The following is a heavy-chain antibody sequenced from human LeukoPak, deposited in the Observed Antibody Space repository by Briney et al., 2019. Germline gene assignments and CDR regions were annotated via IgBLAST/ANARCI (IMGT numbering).Heavy chain of an antibody. V-gene: IGHV3-23*01. CDR3: AKGRGTAVTSAANY. Sequence: GGSLRLSCAASGFTFSSYAMSWVRQAPGKGLEWISSISGSGDNTYYADSVKDRFSISRDNSKTTVSLQMNSLRAEDTAVYYCAKGRGTAVTSAANYWGQGTLVTVSS. D-gene: IGHD4-17*01. CDR2: ISGSGDNT. J-gene: IGHJ4*02. CDR1: GFTFSSYA.